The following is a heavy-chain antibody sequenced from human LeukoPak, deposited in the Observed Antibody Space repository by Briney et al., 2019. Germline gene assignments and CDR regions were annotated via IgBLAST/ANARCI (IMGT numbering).Heavy chain of an antibody. J-gene: IGHJ4*02. D-gene: IGHD3-22*01. Sequence: SETLSLTCAVYGGSFSGYYWSWIRQPPGKGLEWIGEINHSGSTNYNPSLKSRVTISVDTSKSQFSLNLRSVTATDTAVYYCARHRTIYYDSSGYWVWSQGTLVTVSS. CDR1: GGSFSGYY. CDR3: ARHRTIYYDSSGYWV. V-gene: IGHV4-34*01. CDR2: INHSGST.